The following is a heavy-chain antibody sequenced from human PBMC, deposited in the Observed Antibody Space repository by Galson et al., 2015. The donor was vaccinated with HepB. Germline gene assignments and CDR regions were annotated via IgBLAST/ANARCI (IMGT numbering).Heavy chain of an antibody. CDR1: GLIFGSYW. Sequence: SLPLSCAACGLIFGSYWTRWVRQAPGKGLEWVANIKLDGSDKYYVDSVKGRFTISRDNAKNSLYLQMNNLRAEDTAIYYCAKDDAGIGMSYWGRGTLVSVFS. V-gene: IGHV3-7*03. CDR3: AKDDAGIGMSY. D-gene: IGHD6-13*01. J-gene: IGHJ4*02. CDR2: IKLDGSDK.